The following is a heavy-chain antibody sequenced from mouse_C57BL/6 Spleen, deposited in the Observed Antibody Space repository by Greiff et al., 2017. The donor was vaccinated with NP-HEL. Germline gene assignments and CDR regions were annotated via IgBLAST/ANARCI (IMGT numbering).Heavy chain of an antibody. CDR1: GYTFTSYW. CDR2: IDPSDSYT. Sequence: QVQLQQSGAELVKPGASVKLSCKASGYTFTSYWMQWVKQRPGQGLEWIGEIDPSDSYTNYNQKFKGKATLTVDTSSSTAYMQLSSLTSEDSAVYYCARGGYSWFAYWGQRTLVTVSA. D-gene: IGHD2-3*01. J-gene: IGHJ3*01. CDR3: ARGGYSWFAY. V-gene: IGHV1-50*01.